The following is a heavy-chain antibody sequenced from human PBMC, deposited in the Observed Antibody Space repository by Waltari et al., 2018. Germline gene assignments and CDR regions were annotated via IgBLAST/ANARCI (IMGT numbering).Heavy chain of an antibody. CDR2: SYYSGST. D-gene: IGHD1-26*01. J-gene: IGHJ4*02. CDR3: ARQGWELYFDY. V-gene: IGHV4-39*01. CDR1: GGSISSSSYY. Sequence: QLQLQESGPGLVKPSETLYLTCTVSGGSISSSSYYRGWIRQPPGKGLEWIGGSYYSGSTYYNPSLKSRVTISVDTSKNQFSLKLSSVTAADTAVYYCARQGWELYFDYWGQGTLVTVSS.